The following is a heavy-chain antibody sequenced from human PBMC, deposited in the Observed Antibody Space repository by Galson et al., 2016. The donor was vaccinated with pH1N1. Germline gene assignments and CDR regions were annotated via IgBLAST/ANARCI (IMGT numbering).Heavy chain of an antibody. CDR2: ISPIFGTT. CDR3: ARAEYYYGSGSYDF. Sequence: SVKVSCKASGSIFNANAISWVRQAPGQGLEWMGGISPIFGTTKYAQKFQGRVTITADKSTTTVHMEVSSLTSEDTAVYYCARAEYYYGSGSYDFWGQGTLVTVSS. V-gene: IGHV1-69*06. CDR1: GSIFNANA. J-gene: IGHJ4*02. D-gene: IGHD3-10*01.